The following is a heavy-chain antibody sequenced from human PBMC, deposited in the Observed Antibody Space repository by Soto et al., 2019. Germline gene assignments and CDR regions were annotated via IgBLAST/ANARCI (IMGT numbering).Heavy chain of an antibody. CDR2: ISYDGSNK. CDR3: ASTPRGQGEQPCGYYGMDV. D-gene: IGHD3-16*01. Sequence: QVQLVESGGGVVQPGRSLRLSCAASGFTFSSYAMHWVRQAPGKGLEWVAVISYDGSNKYYADSVKGRFTISRDNSKNSRYQQQDSLRAEDKVVYYCASTPRGQGEQPCGYYGMDVWGQGTTVTVSS. J-gene: IGHJ6*02. CDR1: GFTFSSYA. V-gene: IGHV3-30-3*01.